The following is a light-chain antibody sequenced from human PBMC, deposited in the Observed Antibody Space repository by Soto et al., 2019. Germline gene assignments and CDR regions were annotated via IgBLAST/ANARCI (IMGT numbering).Light chain of an antibody. V-gene: IGLV1-47*01. CDR3: AAWDDSLSGYV. CDR1: SSNIGSNS. Sequence: QSVLTQPPSASGTPGQRVTISCSGSSSNIGSNSVYWYQQLPGTAPKLLLYRNNQRPSGVPDRFSGSKSGTSASLAISVLRSEDEADYYCAAWDDSLSGYVFGTGTKLTVL. J-gene: IGLJ1*01. CDR2: RNN.